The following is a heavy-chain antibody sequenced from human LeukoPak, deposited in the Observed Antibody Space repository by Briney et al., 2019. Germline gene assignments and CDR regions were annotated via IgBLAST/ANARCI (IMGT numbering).Heavy chain of an antibody. J-gene: IGHJ4*02. D-gene: IGHD3-10*01. CDR2: INHSGST. Sequence: SETLSLTCAVYGGSFSGYYWSWIRQPPGKGLEWIGEINHSGSTNYNPSLKSRVTISVDTSKNQFSLKLSSVTAADTAVYYCATNEMGVLLWFGESQSWGQGTLVTVSS. CDR3: ATNEMGVLLWFGESQS. V-gene: IGHV4-34*01. CDR1: GGSFSGYY.